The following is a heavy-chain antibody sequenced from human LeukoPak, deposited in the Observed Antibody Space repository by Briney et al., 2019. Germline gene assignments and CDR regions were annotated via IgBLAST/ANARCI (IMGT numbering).Heavy chain of an antibody. D-gene: IGHD7-27*01. V-gene: IGHV3-23*01. J-gene: IGHJ4*02. CDR2: ISAIGGIT. CDR1: GFTFNNYA. Sequence: GGSLRLSCAASGFTFNNYAMTWVRQAPGKGLEWVSTISAIGGITYYADSVEGRFTISRDNSNNALYVQMNGLRAEDTAIYYCARNWVDYWGQGTLVTVSS. CDR3: ARNWVDY.